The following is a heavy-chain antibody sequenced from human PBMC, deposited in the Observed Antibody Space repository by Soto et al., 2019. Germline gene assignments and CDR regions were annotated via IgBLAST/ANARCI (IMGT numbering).Heavy chain of an antibody. J-gene: IGHJ4*02. Sequence: SETVSLTCTVSSASITIEQLWTCVRQPPGKGLEWIGDIYHTGITNNNPSLKRRVTISVDTSKNQFSLKLSSVTAADTAVYYCARHDKRGSYFDYWGQGTLVTVSS. CDR2: IYHTGIT. D-gene: IGHD1-26*01. CDR1: SASITIEQL. CDR3: ARHDKRGSYFDY. V-gene: IGHV4-38-2*02.